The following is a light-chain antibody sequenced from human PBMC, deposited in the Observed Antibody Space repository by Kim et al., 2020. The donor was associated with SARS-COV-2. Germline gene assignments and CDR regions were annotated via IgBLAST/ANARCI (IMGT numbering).Light chain of an antibody. Sequence: SLAPGERATLSCRASQSVSSYLACYQQQPGQAPRLLIYDASNRATGIPARFSGSGSGTDFTLTISSLEPEDFAVYYCQQRSNWPPTFGQGTKLEI. V-gene: IGKV3-11*01. J-gene: IGKJ2*01. CDR1: QSVSSY. CDR3: QQRSNWPPT. CDR2: DAS.